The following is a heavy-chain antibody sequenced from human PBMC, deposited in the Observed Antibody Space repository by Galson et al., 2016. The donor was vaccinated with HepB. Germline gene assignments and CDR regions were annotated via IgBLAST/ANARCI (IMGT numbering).Heavy chain of an antibody. CDR1: GGSISSDF. D-gene: IGHD3-3*01. CDR3: ARLISLFGVIND. Sequence: ETLSLTCTVSGGSISSDFWSWFRRPPGKGLEWIGYISYSGSTNQNPSLRGRDSIPGDTSKNQFSLKLNSVTAADTAVYYCARLISLFGVINDWGQGTLVTVSS. J-gene: IGHJ4*02. V-gene: IGHV4-59*08. CDR2: ISYSGST.